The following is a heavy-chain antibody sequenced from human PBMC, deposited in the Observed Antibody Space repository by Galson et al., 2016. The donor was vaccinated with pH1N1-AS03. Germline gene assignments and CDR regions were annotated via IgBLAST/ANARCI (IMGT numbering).Heavy chain of an antibody. CDR3: ARVPYSYGMDV. Sequence: SLRLSCAASGFTFSGYWMSWVRQAPGKGLEWVAHIKQDGSEKYYVDSVKGRFIISRDNAKNSLYLQMNSLRAGDTAVYYCARVPYSYGMDVWGQGTTVTVSS. V-gene: IGHV3-7*01. CDR1: GFTFSGYW. J-gene: IGHJ6*02. CDR2: IKQDGSEK.